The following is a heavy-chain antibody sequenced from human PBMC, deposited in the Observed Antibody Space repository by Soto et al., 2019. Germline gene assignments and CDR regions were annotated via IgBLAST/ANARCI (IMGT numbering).Heavy chain of an antibody. J-gene: IGHJ4*02. CDR1: GGSFSGYF. V-gene: IGHV4-34*04. D-gene: IGHD3-3*01. CDR2: INHIGAT. CDR3: AGWTVGDPILGAPKDY. Sequence: SETLSLTCVVYGGSFSGYFWSWIRQPPGKGLEWIGEINHIGATNHNPSLKSRATLSVDTSKNQFSLKLSSVTAADTAMYYCAGWTVGDPILGAPKDYWGQGTRVTVSS.